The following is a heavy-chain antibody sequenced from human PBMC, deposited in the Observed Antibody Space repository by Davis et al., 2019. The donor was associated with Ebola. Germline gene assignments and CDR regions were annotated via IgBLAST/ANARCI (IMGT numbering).Heavy chain of an antibody. CDR2: IYGSGSGRT. CDR1: GFTFSTYT. CDR3: AKDHVPDGVWDFDG. J-gene: IGHJ4*02. D-gene: IGHD3-10*02. Sequence: PGGSLRLSCAASGFTFSTYTMSWVRQAPGMGLEWVSGIYGSGSGRTFYSDSVKGRFTISRDDSKNTLFLQMNSLRGDDTAVYYCAKDHVPDGVWDFDGWGRGIPVIVSS. V-gene: IGHV3-23*01.